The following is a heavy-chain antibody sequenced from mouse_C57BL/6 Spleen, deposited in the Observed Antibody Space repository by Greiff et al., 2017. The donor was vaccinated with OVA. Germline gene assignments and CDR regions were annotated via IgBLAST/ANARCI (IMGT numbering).Heavy chain of an antibody. CDR3: ARKTYYGSSYPYYYAMDY. CDR2: INPSNGGT. V-gene: IGHV1-53*01. Sequence: VQLQQPGTELVKPGASVKLSCKASGYTFTSYWMHWVKQRPGQGLEWIGNINPSNGGTNYNEKFKSKATLTVDKSSSTAYMQLSSLTSEDSAVYYCARKTYYGSSYPYYYAMDYWGQGTSVTVSS. CDR1: GYTFTSYW. D-gene: IGHD1-1*01. J-gene: IGHJ4*01.